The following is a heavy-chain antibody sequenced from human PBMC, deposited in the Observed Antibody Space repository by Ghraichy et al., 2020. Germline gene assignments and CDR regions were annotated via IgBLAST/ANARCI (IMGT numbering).Heavy chain of an antibody. CDR1: GGSITNFY. D-gene: IGHD6-19*01. J-gene: IGHJ5*02. V-gene: IGHV4-59*01. CDR3: ARGPEYSSGFVFDP. CDR2: IYSNGNT. Sequence: SETLSLTCTVSGGSITNFYWSWLRQAPGKEIEWLGYIYSNGNTNYNPSLKSRVTMSVETSQNQFSLKLISVTAADTAVYSCARGPEYSSGFVFDPWGQGIHVTVSS.